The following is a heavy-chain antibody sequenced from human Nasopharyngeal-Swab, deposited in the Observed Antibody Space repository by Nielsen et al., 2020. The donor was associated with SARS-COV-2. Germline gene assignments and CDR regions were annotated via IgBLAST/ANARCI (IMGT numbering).Heavy chain of an antibody. CDR2: ISGDGSNT. Sequence: GGSLRPSCAPSGFTPSSFWMHWVRQAPGKGLVWVSRISGDGSNTFYADSVKGRFTISRDNSKNTLYLQMNSLRAEDTAVYYCARDLLSTGPFDYWGQGTLVTVSS. CDR3: ARDLLSTGPFDY. J-gene: IGHJ4*02. CDR1: GFTPSSFW. D-gene: IGHD4-17*01. V-gene: IGHV3-74*01.